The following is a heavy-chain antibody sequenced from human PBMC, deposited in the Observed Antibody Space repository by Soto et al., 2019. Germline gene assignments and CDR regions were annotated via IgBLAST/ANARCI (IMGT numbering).Heavy chain of an antibody. D-gene: IGHD2-8*01. CDR1: GFTFSSYS. V-gene: IGHV3-21*01. CDR3: ARDQALMVYFVYYYGMDV. Sequence: LRLSCAASGFTFSSYSMNWVRQAPGKGLEWVSSISSSSSYIYYAGSVKGRFTISRDNAKNSLYLQMNSLRAEDTAVYYCARDQALMVYFVYYYGMDVWGQGTTVTVSS. CDR2: ISSSSSYI. J-gene: IGHJ6*02.